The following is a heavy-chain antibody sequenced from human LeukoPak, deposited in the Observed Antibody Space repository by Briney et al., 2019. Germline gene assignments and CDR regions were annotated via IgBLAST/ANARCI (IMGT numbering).Heavy chain of an antibody. CDR2: ISSSSSYI. V-gene: IGHV3-21*01. J-gene: IGHJ4*02. D-gene: IGHD1-1*01. CDR1: GFTFSSYS. CDR3: ASGYNWKDHFDY. Sequence: GGSLRLSCAASGFTFSSYSMNWVRQAPGKGLEWVSPISSSSSYIYYADSVKGRFTISRDNAKNSLYLRMNSLRAEDTAVYYCASGYNWKDHFDYWGQGTLVTVSS.